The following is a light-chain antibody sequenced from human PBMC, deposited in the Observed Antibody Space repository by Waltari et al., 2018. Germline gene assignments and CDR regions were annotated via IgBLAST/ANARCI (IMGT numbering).Light chain of an antibody. V-gene: IGKV3-11*01. CDR1: QTVRSF. CDR3: LQRSNWPYT. J-gene: IGKJ2*01. CDR2: DAS. Sequence: EIVLTQSPATLSLSPGERATLSCRASQTVRSFLAWYQQKPGQAPRLLIFDASSRAPGIPAKFSGSGSVTDFTLTVSNLEPEDFAVYYCLQRSNWPYTFGQGTRVEIK.